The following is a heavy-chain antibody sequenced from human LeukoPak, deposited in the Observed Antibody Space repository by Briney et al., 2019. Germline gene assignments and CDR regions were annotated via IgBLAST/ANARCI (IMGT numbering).Heavy chain of an antibody. D-gene: IGHD3-10*01. Sequence: GGSLRLSCAASGFTASSNYMTWVRQAPGKGLEWVSMIYAGGDTHYADSVKGRFTISRDNSKNTLCLQMDSLTADDTALYYCARLWFGEGHFDYWGQGTLVTVSS. CDR2: IYAGGDT. CDR1: GFTASSNY. V-gene: IGHV3-53*01. J-gene: IGHJ4*02. CDR3: ARLWFGEGHFDY.